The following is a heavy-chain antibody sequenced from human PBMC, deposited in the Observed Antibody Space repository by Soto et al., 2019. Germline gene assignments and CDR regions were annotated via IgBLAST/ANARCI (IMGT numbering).Heavy chain of an antibody. CDR2: IIPLSNAT. CDR1: GGIFKNFD. D-gene: IGHD1-1*01. CDR3: AINVERNAQKFDF. V-gene: IGHV1-69*01. Sequence: QVQLVQSGSEVTRPGSSVKVSCKTSGGIFKNFDIGWVRQSPGQGLEWMGEIIPLSNATNYAQKFRGRGTVTADEFTKTAYMELTRRTYGATAVYFCAINVERNAQKFDFGCQGTLVTVSS. J-gene: IGHJ4*02.